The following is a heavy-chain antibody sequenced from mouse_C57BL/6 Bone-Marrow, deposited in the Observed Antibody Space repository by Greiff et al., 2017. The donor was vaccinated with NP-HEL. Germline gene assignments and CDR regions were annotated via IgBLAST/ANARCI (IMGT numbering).Heavy chain of an antibody. V-gene: IGHV5-15*01. CDR1: GFTFSDYG. D-gene: IGHD2-4*01. J-gene: IGHJ4*01. CDR2: LSNLAYSI. CDR3: ARLDYDSLYYYAMDY. Sequence: EVKLVESGGGLVQPGGSLKLSCAASGFTFSDYGMAWVRQAPRKGPEWVAFLSNLAYSIYYADTVTGRFTISRENAKNTLYLEMSRLRSEDTAMYYCARLDYDSLYYYAMDYWGQGTSVTVSS.